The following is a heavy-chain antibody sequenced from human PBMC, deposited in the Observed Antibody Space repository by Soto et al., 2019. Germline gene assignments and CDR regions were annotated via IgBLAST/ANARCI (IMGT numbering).Heavy chain of an antibody. Sequence: SETLSLTCTVSGGSISSYYWSWIRQPPGKGLEWIGYIYYSGSTNYNPSLKSRVTISVDTSKNQFSLKLSSVTAADTAVYYCARDLGSIAVAGYYYYGMDVWGQGTTVTVSS. CDR2: IYYSGST. CDR1: GGSISSYY. CDR3: ARDLGSIAVAGYYYYGMDV. D-gene: IGHD6-19*01. V-gene: IGHV4-59*01. J-gene: IGHJ6*02.